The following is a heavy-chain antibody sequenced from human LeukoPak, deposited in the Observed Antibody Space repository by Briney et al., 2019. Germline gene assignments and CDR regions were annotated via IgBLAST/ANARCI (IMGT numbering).Heavy chain of an antibody. CDR3: AKRIVGWYQIDY. J-gene: IGHJ4*01. CDR1: GFSFSAYA. V-gene: IGHV3-23*01. D-gene: IGHD6-19*01. Sequence: GGSLRLSCEASGFSFSAYALSGVRQAPGKGLEWVSAITGPGEGTWHADSVKGRFTTSRDNSQRTLYLQMNSLRVEDTAVYYCAKRIVGWYQIDYWGHGTLVTVSS. CDR2: ITGPGEGT.